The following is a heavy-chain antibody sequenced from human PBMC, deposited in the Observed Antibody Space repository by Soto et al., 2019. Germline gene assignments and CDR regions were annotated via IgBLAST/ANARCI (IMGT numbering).Heavy chain of an antibody. V-gene: IGHV3-30*18. CDR3: AKSGDGSSAEYFQH. Sequence: GGSLRLSCAASGFTFSSYGMHWVRQAPGKGLEWVAVISYDGSNKYYADSVKGRFTISRDNSKNTLYLQMNSLRAEDTAVYYCAKSGDGSSAEYFQHWGQGTLVTVSS. CDR2: ISYDGSNK. J-gene: IGHJ1*01. D-gene: IGHD5-12*01. CDR1: GFTFSSYG.